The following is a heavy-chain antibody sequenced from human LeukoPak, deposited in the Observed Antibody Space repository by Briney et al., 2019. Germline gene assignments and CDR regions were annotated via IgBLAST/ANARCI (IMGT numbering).Heavy chain of an antibody. CDR2: INPNSGGT. Sequence: ASVKVSCKASGYTFTGYYMHWMRQAPGQGLEWMGWINPNSGGTNYAQKFQGRVTMTRDTSISTAYMELSRLRSDDTAVYYCARGRSIAVAGRNIAPLDNDYWGQGTLVTVSS. J-gene: IGHJ4*02. CDR3: ARGRSIAVAGRNIAPLDNDY. D-gene: IGHD6-19*01. CDR1: GYTFTGYY. V-gene: IGHV1-2*02.